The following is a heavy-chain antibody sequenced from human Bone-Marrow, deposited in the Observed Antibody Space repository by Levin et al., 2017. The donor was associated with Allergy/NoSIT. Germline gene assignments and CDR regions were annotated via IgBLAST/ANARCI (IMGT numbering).Heavy chain of an antibody. CDR2: ISYDGSKK. CDR1: GFTFSSHG. CDR3: ARDHGGSGWYASLLTSTYFFYGMDV. J-gene: IGHJ6*02. Sequence: PGGSLRLSCAASGFTFSSHGMHWVRQAPGKGLEWVAVISYDGSKKYYTDSVKGRFTISRDNSKNTLYLQLNSLRPEDTAVYYCARDHGGSGWYASLLTSTYFFYGMDVWDQGTKVTVSS. D-gene: IGHD6-19*01. V-gene: IGHV3-30*03.